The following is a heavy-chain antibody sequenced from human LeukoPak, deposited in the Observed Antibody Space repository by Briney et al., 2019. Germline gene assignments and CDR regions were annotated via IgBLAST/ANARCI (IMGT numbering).Heavy chain of an antibody. Sequence: PGGSLRLSCAASGFTFSSYEMNWVRQAPGKGLEWVSYISSTGSTIYYADSLKGRFTISRDNAKNSLYLQLNNLRVEDTAVYYCARDYSGSYSFFDLWGRGTLVTVSS. CDR3: ARDYSGSYSFFDL. CDR1: GFTFSSYE. D-gene: IGHD1-26*01. J-gene: IGHJ2*01. CDR2: ISSTGSTI. V-gene: IGHV3-48*03.